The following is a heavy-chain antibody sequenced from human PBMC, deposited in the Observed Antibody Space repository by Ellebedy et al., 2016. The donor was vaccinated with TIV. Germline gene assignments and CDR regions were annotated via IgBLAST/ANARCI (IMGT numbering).Heavy chain of an antibody. CDR2: ISSSSSYI. Sequence: PGGSLRLSCAASGFTFSSYSMNWVRQAPGKGLEWVSSISSSSSYINYADSVKGRFTISRDNAKNSLYLQMNSLRAEDTAVYYCARDQDGAGAFDIWGQGTMVTVSS. CDR3: ARDQDGAGAFDI. D-gene: IGHD5-24*01. V-gene: IGHV3-21*01. J-gene: IGHJ3*02. CDR1: GFTFSSYS.